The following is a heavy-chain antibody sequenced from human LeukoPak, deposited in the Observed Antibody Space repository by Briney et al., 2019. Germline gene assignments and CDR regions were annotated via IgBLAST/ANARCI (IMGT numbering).Heavy chain of an antibody. CDR2: ISYSGGT. V-gene: IGHV4-59*08. CDR1: GGPITGYY. D-gene: IGHD3-10*01. Sequence: SETLSLTCTVFGGPITGYYWSWIRQPPGKGLEWIGFISYSGGTNYNPSLKSRVTISVDTSKNQFSLKLNSVTAADTAVYYCARLRGFSGRVTHFDYWGQGTLVTVSS. J-gene: IGHJ4*02. CDR3: ARLRGFSGRVTHFDY.